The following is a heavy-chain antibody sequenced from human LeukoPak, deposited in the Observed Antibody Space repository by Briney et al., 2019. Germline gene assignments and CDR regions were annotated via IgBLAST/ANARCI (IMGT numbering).Heavy chain of an antibody. CDR3: ARGVYSGSMDV. Sequence: ASVKVSCKASGYTFASFDINWVRQAPGQGLEWMGWMNPNRGNTAFAQKFQGRVTMTRDTSISTAYMELSSLRYDDTAIYYCARGVYSGSMDVWGQGTTVTVSS. V-gene: IGHV1-8*01. CDR2: MNPNRGNT. CDR1: GYTFASFD. D-gene: IGHD1-26*01. J-gene: IGHJ6*02.